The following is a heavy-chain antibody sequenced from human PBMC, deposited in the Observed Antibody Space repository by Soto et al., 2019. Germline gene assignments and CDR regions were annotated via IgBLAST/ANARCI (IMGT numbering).Heavy chain of an antibody. CDR1: GYTFTSYY. CDR3: ARVYPSDTRYGYVGNNWFDP. J-gene: IGHJ5*02. V-gene: IGHV1-46*03. CDR2: INPSGGST. D-gene: IGHD5-18*01. Sequence: QVQLVQSGAEVKKPGASVKVSCKASGYTFTSYYMHWVRQAPGQGLEWMGIINPSGGSTSYAQKFQGRATMTRDTSTSTVYRELSSLRSEDTAVYYCARVYPSDTRYGYVGNNWFDPWGQGTLVNFSS.